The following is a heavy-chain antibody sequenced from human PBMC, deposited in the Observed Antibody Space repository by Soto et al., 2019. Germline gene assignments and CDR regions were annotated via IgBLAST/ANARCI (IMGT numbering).Heavy chain of an antibody. J-gene: IGHJ4*02. D-gene: IGHD5-18*01. CDR1: GGSISSYY. CDR3: ASTAGGYSYGYYFDY. CDR2: IYYSGST. Sequence: SETLSLTCTVSGGSISSYYWSWIRQPPGKGLEWIGYIYYSGSTNYNPSLKSRVTISVDTSKNQFSLKLSSVTAADTAVYYCASTAGGYSYGYYFDYWGQGTLVTVSS. V-gene: IGHV4-59*01.